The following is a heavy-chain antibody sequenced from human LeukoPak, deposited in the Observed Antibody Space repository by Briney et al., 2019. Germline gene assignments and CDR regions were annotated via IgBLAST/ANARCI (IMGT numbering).Heavy chain of an antibody. D-gene: IGHD4-17*01. CDR3: ARETAGLDYGDYPTEFDY. J-gene: IGHJ4*02. V-gene: IGHV5-51*01. Sequence: GESLKISCKGSGYSFTSYWIGWVRQMPGKGLEWMGIIYPGDSDTRYSPSFQGQVTISADKSISTAYLQWSSLEASDTAMYYCARETAGLDYGDYPTEFDYWGQGTLVTVSS. CDR1: GYSFTSYW. CDR2: IYPGDSDT.